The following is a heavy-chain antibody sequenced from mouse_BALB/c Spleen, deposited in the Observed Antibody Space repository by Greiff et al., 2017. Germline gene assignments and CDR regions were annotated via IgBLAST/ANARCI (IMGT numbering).Heavy chain of an antibody. CDR1: GITFSSFG. CDR2: ISSGSSTI. D-gene: IGHD2-14*01. Sequence: EVKLVESGGGLVQPGGSRKLSCAASGITFSSFGMHWVRQAPEKGLEWVAYISSGSSTIYYADTVKGRFTISRDNPKNTLFLQMTSLRSEDTAMYYCTRSGYYRYDEDYGMDYWGQGTSVTVSS. CDR3: TRSGYYRYDEDYGMDY. V-gene: IGHV5-17*02. J-gene: IGHJ4*01.